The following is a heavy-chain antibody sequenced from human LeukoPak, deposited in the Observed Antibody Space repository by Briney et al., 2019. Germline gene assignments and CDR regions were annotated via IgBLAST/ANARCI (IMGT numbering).Heavy chain of an antibody. CDR3: ARAVPNHYGTGSPFPLFDY. J-gene: IGHJ4*02. CDR2: IFYSGST. D-gene: IGHD3-10*01. Sequence: SETLSLTCSVSGGSITSYYWSWVRQPPGKGLEWIGYIFYSGSTNYNPSLKSRVTISVDTSKNEFSLKLRSVTAADTAVYYCARAVPNHYGTGSPFPLFDYWGPGTLVTVS. V-gene: IGHV4-59*01. CDR1: GGSITSYY.